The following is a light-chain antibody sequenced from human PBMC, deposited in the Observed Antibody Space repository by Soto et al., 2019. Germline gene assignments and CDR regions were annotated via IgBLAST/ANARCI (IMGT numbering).Light chain of an antibody. CDR2: SNN. J-gene: IGLJ2*01. CDR1: RSNIGSNT. CDR3: AAWDGSLNGVI. Sequence: QSVLAQPPSASGTPGQRVTISCSGSRSNIGSNTVNWYQQLPGTAPKVLIYSNNQRPSGVPDRFSGSRSGTSASLAISGLQSEDEADYYCAAWDGSLNGVIFGGGTKVTVL. V-gene: IGLV1-44*01.